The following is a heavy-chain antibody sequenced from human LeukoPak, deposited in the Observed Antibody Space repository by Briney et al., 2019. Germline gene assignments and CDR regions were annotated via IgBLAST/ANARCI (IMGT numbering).Heavy chain of an antibody. CDR1: GYTFTSYD. CDR2: MNPNSGNT. Sequence: ASVKVSCKASGYTFTSYDINWVRQATGQGLEWMGWMNPNSGNTGYAQKFQGRVTITRNTSISTAYMELSSLRSEDTAVYYCARDPGYSSSWEHQPDYWGQGTLVTVSS. CDR3: ARDPGYSSSWEHQPDY. D-gene: IGHD6-13*01. J-gene: IGHJ4*02. V-gene: IGHV1-8*03.